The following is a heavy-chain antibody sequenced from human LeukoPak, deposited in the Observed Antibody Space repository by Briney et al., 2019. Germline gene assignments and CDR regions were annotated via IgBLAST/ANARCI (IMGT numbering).Heavy chain of an antibody. CDR2: ISSSGSTI. J-gene: IGHJ4*02. D-gene: IGHD6-19*01. CDR3: ARALFSSGWYPSAYYFDY. V-gene: IGHV3-48*03. CDR1: GFTFSSYE. Sequence: GGSLRLSCAASGFTFSSYEMHWVSQAPGKGLEWVSYISSSGSTIYYADSVKGRFTISRDNSKNTLYLQMNSLRAEDTAVYYCARALFSSGWYPSAYYFDYWGQGTLVTVSS.